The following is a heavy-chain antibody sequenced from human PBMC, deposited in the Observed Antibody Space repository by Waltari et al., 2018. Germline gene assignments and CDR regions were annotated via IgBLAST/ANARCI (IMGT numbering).Heavy chain of an antibody. CDR1: GGSISSGGYY. J-gene: IGHJ3*02. V-gene: IGHV4-31*03. Sequence: QVQLQESGPGLVKPSQTLSLTCTVSGGSISSGGYYWSWIRQHPGKGLEWIGYIYYSGSTYYNPSLKSRVTISVDTSKNQFSLKLSSVTAADTAVYYCARDNPYSGSQGGAFDIWGQGTMVTVSS. CDR3: ARDNPYSGSQGGAFDI. D-gene: IGHD1-26*01. CDR2: IYYSGST.